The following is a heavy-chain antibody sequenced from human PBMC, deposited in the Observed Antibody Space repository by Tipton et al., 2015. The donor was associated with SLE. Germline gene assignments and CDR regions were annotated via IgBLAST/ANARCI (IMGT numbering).Heavy chain of an antibody. CDR2: TYYRSKWYS. CDR1: GDSVSTNSAD. V-gene: IGHV6-1*01. Sequence: GLVKPSQTLSLTCAISGDSVSTNSADWTWIRQSPSRGLEWLGRTYYRSKWYSDYAVSVKSRITINPDTSKNQFSLQLNSVTAADTAVYYCARLREELRWDSGSERPIAVDSWGQGTLVTVSS. D-gene: IGHD5-12*01. CDR3: ARLREELRWDSGSERPIAVDS. J-gene: IGHJ4*02.